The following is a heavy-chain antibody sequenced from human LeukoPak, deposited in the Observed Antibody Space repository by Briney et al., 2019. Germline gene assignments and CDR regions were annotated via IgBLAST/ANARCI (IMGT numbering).Heavy chain of an antibody. D-gene: IGHD3-16*01. V-gene: IGHV4-39*07. Sequence: SETLSLTCAVSGGSISSSIHYWAWIRQPPGKGLEWIGSMYYSGSTYYNPSIKSRVTLSLDRSENQFSLKLSSVTAADTAVYYCARYGLLGISEINAFDIWGQGTMVTVSS. CDR2: MYYSGST. CDR3: ARYGLLGISEINAFDI. J-gene: IGHJ3*02. CDR1: GGSISSSIHY.